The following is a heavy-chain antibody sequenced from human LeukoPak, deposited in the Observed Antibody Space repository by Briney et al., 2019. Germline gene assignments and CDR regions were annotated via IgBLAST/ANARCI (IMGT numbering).Heavy chain of an antibody. CDR2: ISYDGSNK. CDR1: GFTFSSYA. J-gene: IGHJ4*02. V-gene: IGHV3-30*04. D-gene: IGHD2-15*01. CDR3: ARDLSRSRPDCSGGSCYSVY. Sequence: GGSLRLSCAASGFTFSSYAMHWVRQAPGKGLEWVAVISYDGSNKYYADSVKGRFTISRDNSKNTLYLQMNSLRAEDMAVYYCARDLSRSRPDCSGGSCYSVYWGQGTLVTVSS.